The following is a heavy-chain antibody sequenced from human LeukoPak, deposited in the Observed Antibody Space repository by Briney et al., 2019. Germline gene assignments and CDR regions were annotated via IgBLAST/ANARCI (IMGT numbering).Heavy chain of an antibody. J-gene: IGHJ3*02. CDR3: AKDMRRWRDGSDDAFDI. Sequence: GGSLRLSCAASGFTFEDYAMHWARQAPGKGLEGVSGISWNSGSIGYADSVKGRFTISRDNAKNSLYLQMNSLRAEDTALFYCAKDMRRWRDGSDDAFDIWGQGTMVTVSS. D-gene: IGHD5-24*01. CDR2: ISWNSGSI. CDR1: GFTFEDYA. V-gene: IGHV3-9*01.